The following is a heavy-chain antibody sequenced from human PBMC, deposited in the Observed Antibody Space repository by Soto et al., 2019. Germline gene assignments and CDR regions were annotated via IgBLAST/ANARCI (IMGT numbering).Heavy chain of an antibody. CDR3: AKDFGYETYDILTLHDAFDI. Sequence: GGSLRLSCAASGFTFSSYGMHWVRQAPGKGLEWVAVISYDGSNKYYADSVKGRFTISRDNSKNTLYLQMNSLRAEDTAVYYCAKDFGYETYDILTLHDAFDIWGQGTMVTVSS. CDR1: GFTFSSYG. D-gene: IGHD3-9*01. V-gene: IGHV3-30*18. CDR2: ISYDGSNK. J-gene: IGHJ3*02.